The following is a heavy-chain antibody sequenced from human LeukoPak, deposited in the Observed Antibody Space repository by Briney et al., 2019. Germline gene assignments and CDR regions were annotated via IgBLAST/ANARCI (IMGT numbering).Heavy chain of an antibody. CDR1: GFSFSSYA. Sequence: PGGSLRLSCAASGFSFSSYAMSWVRQPPGKGLEWIGEINHSGSTNYNPSLKSRVTISVDTSKNQFSLKLSSVTAADTAVYYCARLVSRGSYYNYWGQGTLVTVSS. CDR2: INHSGST. J-gene: IGHJ4*02. V-gene: IGHV4-34*01. CDR3: ARLVSRGSYYNY. D-gene: IGHD1-26*01.